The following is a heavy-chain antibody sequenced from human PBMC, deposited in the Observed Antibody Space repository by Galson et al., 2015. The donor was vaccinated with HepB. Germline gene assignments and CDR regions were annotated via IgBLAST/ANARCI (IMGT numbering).Heavy chain of an antibody. CDR3: ARDSADWVYYNMDV. CDR2: ISYDATTK. J-gene: IGHJ6*03. CDR1: GFIFSSYR. D-gene: IGHD2-21*01. Sequence: SLRLSCAASGFIFSSYRMPWVRQAPGKGLEWVAVISYDATTKYYADTVKGRFTISRDNSKNTLSLQMNSLRPEDTAVYYCARDSADWVYYNMDVWGKGTPCTASS. V-gene: IGHV3-30*03.